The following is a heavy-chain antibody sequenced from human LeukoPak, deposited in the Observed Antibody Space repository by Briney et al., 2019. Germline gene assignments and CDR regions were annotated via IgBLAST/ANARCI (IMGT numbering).Heavy chain of an antibody. CDR2: IYYSGST. D-gene: IGHD3-22*01. J-gene: IGHJ3*02. CDR1: GGSISSYY. CDR3: ARELDDSSGSDAFDI. Sequence: PSETLSLTCTVSGGSISSYYWSWIRQPPGKGLEWVGYIYYSGSTNYNPSLKSRVTISVDTSKNQFSLKLSSVTAADTAAYYCARELDDSSGSDAFDIWGQGTMVTVSS. V-gene: IGHV4-59*01.